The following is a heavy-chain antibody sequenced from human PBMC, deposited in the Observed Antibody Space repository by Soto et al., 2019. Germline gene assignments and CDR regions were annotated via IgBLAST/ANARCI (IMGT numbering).Heavy chain of an antibody. Sequence: QLQLQESGSGLVKPSQTLSLTCAVSGGSISSGGYSWSWIRQPPGKGLEWIGYIYHSGSTYYNPSLKRRVYISVDRSKNKFSLKLSSVTAADTAVYYCARVSTVTTLDYWGQGTLVTVSS. CDR2: IYHSGST. D-gene: IGHD4-17*01. V-gene: IGHV4-30-2*01. CDR3: ARVSTVTTLDY. CDR1: GGSISSGGYS. J-gene: IGHJ4*02.